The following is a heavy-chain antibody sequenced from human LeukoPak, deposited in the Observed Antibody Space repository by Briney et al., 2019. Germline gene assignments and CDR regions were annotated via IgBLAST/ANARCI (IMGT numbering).Heavy chain of an antibody. D-gene: IGHD6-6*01. CDR1: GFTFTNAW. CDR3: AGDPSLDAFDI. J-gene: IGHJ3*02. V-gene: IGHV3-21*01. Sequence: GGTLRLSCAASGFTFTNAWMSWVRQAPGKGLEWVSSISSSSSSYIYYADSVKGRFTISRDNAKNSLYLQMNSLRAEDTAVYYCAGDPSLDAFDIWGQGTMVTVSS. CDR2: ISSSSSSYI.